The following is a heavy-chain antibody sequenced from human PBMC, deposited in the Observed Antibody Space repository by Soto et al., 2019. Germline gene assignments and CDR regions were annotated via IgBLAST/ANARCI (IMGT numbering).Heavy chain of an antibody. D-gene: IGHD3-16*02. CDR1: GGSISSYY. CDR3: ARGEVGELSLNWFDP. CDR2: IYYSGST. Sequence: SETLSLTCTVSGGSISSYYWSWIRQPPGKGLEWIGYIYYSGSTNYNPSLKSRVTISVDTSKNQFSLKLSSVTAADTAVYYCARGEVGELSLNWFDPWGQGTLVTVSS. J-gene: IGHJ5*02. V-gene: IGHV4-59*01.